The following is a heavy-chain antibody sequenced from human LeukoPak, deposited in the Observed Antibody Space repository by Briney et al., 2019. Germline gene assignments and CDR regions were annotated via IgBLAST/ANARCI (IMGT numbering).Heavy chain of an antibody. V-gene: IGHV3-48*04. D-gene: IGHD3-3*01. CDR1: GFTFSSYS. CDR2: ISSSSSTI. J-gene: IGHJ4*02. CDR3: ARGGSDFWSGYFDY. Sequence: GGSLRLSCAASGFTFSSYSMNWVRQAPGKGLEWGSYISSSSSTIYYADSVKGRFTISRDNAKNSLYLQMNSLRAEDTAVYYCARGGSDFWSGYFDYWGQGTLVTVSS.